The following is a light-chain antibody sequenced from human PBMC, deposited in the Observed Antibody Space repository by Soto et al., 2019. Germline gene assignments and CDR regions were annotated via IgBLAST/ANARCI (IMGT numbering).Light chain of an antibody. Sequence: EIVMTQSPATLSVSPGERATLSCRASQSVSSNLAWYQQQPGQAPRLLIYGASTRATGIPARFSGSGSGTEFTLTISSLQSEDFAVYYCQQYNNCPRTCGQGTKVEIK. J-gene: IGKJ1*01. CDR3: QQYNNCPRT. CDR1: QSVSSN. V-gene: IGKV3-15*01. CDR2: GAS.